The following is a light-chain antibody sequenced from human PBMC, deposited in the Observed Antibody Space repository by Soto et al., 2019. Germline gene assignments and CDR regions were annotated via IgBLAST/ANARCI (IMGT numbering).Light chain of an antibody. CDR1: QSINTW. V-gene: IGKV1-5*03. J-gene: IGKJ2*01. CDR3: QQYNSHSSYT. Sequence: DIQMTQSPSTLSASVGDRVTITCRASQSINTWLAWYQQKPGKAPKLLIYKASSLGSGVPSRFSGSGSGTDFTLTISRLQPDEFAIYYCQQYNSHSSYTFGQGTKLEIK. CDR2: KAS.